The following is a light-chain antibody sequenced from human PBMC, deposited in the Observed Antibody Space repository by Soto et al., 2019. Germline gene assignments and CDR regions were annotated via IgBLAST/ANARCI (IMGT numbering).Light chain of an antibody. CDR2: SAS. V-gene: IGKV1-39*01. J-gene: IGKJ1*01. Sequence: DIQMTQFPSSLSASVGDRVTITCRSSQTIAIYLNWYQKKPGRAPKLLIYSASILQSGVPSRFSGSGSGTDFSLTISSLQPEDFATYYCQHYITTPTFGQGTTV. CDR1: QTIAIY. CDR3: QHYITTPT.